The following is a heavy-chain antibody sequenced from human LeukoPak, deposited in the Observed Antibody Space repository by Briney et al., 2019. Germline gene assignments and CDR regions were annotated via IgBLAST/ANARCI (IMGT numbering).Heavy chain of an antibody. D-gene: IGHD1-26*01. CDR1: GYSFTSYW. V-gene: IGHV5-10-1*01. CDR3: ARHPGSYFDFDC. CDR2: IDPSDSYT. Sequence: GESLKISCKGSGYSFTSYWISWVRQMPGKGLEWMGRIDPSDSYTNYSPSFQGHVTISADKSISTAYLQWSSLKASDTAMYYCARHPGSYFDFDCWGQGTLVTVSS. J-gene: IGHJ4*02.